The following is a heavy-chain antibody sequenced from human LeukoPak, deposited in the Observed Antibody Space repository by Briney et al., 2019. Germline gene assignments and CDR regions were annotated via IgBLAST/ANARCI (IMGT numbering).Heavy chain of an antibody. CDR3: ARGPGGYHNT. CDR2: ISGSAGTT. Sequence: GGSLRLSCAASGFTFSSYGMSWVRQAPGKGLEWVSAISGSAGTTYYADSMKGRFSISRDNSKNTLYLQMNSLRAEDTAVYYCARGPGGYHNTGGQGTLVTVSS. J-gene: IGHJ4*02. CDR1: GFTFSSYG. D-gene: IGHD5-12*01. V-gene: IGHV3-23*01.